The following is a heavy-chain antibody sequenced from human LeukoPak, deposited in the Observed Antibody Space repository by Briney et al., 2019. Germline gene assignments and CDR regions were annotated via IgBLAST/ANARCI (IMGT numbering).Heavy chain of an antibody. CDR3: ATVSSYTYDNGGFYFDF. J-gene: IGHJ4*02. V-gene: IGHV1-24*01. D-gene: IGHD3-22*01. CDR2: FDPEDGQA. Sequence: ASVKVSCKVSGSTFAELSMHWVRQAPGKGLEWMGGFDPEDGQASYAQKFRGRVTVTEDTSTDTAYMDLSSLRSEDTAVYYCATVSSYTYDNGGFYFDFWGQGTLVTVSS. CDR1: GSTFAELS.